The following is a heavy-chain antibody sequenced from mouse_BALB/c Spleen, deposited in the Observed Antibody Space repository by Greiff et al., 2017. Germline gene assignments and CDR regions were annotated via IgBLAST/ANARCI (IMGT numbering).Heavy chain of an antibody. Sequence: EVKVVESGGGLVKPGGSLKLSCAASGFAFSSYDMSWVRQTPEKRLEWVAYISSGGGSTYYPDTVKGRFTISRDNAKNTLYLQMSSLKSEDTAMYYCARHRGGNPAWFAYWGQGTLVTVSA. D-gene: IGHD2-1*01. CDR1: GFAFSSYD. CDR2: ISSGGGST. CDR3: ARHRGGNPAWFAY. J-gene: IGHJ3*01. V-gene: IGHV5-12-1*01.